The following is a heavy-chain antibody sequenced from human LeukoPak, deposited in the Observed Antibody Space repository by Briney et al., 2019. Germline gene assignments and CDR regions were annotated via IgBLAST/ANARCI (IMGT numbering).Heavy chain of an antibody. J-gene: IGHJ6*03. CDR2: ISAYNGNT. Sequence: ASVKVSCKASGYTFTSYGISWVRQVPGQGLEWMGWISAYNGNTNYAQKLQGRVTMTTDTSTSTAYMELRSLRSDDTAVYYCAREIPAATRYYYYYMDVRGKGTTVTVSS. CDR1: GYTFTSYG. D-gene: IGHD2-2*01. V-gene: IGHV1-18*01. CDR3: AREIPAATRYYYYYMDV.